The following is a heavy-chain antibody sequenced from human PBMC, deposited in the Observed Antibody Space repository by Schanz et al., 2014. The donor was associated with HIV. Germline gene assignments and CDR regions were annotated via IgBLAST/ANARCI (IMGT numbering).Heavy chain of an antibody. D-gene: IGHD6-19*01. Sequence: QVQLVQSGAEVKKTGSSVKVSCKASGGTFRSNAITWMRQAPGQGLEWIGHFNVMLSKINSAQKFQGRVSMTADPSTNTAYMEMRGLRFEDTAVYYCASGRRSGIGWRMDVWGQGTTVIVSS. J-gene: IGHJ6*02. CDR3: ASGRRSGIGWRMDV. V-gene: IGHV1-69*01. CDR1: GGTFRSNA. CDR2: FNVMLSKI.